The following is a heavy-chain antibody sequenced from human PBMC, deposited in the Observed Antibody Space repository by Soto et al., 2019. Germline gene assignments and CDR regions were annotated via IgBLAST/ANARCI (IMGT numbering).Heavy chain of an antibody. CDR3: TTDGGAIGRYFDWLLSYYDYVWGSYRYPGVDY. CDR2: IKSKTDGGTT. Sequence: EVQLVESGGGLVKPGGSLRLSCAASGFTFSNAWMSWVRQAPGKGLEWVGRIKSKTDGGTTDYAAPVKGRFTISRDDSKNTLYLQMNSLKTEDTAVYYCTTDGGAIGRYFDWLLSYYDYVWGSYRYPGVDYWGQGTLVTVSS. V-gene: IGHV3-15*01. CDR1: GFTFSNAW. D-gene: IGHD3-16*02. J-gene: IGHJ4*02.